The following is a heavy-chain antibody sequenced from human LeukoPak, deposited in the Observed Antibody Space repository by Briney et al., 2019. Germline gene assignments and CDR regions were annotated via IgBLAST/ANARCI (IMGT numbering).Heavy chain of an antibody. V-gene: IGHV3-48*03. Sequence: GGSLRLSCAVSGFTFSSYEMSWVRQAPGKGLEWVSCVSFSGSIIYYADSVKGRFTISRDIAKNSLYLQMNSLRAEDTAIYYCARVGEVAMYFFDYWGQGTLVTVSS. J-gene: IGHJ4*02. CDR2: VSFSGSII. CDR1: GFTFSSYE. D-gene: IGHD5-12*01. CDR3: ARVGEVAMYFFDY.